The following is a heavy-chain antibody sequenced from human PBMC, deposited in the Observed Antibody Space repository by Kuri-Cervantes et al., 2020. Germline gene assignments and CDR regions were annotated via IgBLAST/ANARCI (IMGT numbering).Heavy chain of an antibody. J-gene: IGHJ5*02. D-gene: IGHD2-15*01. V-gene: IGHV4-61*08. CDR3: ARGVASPNWFDP. CDR1: GGSISSGGYS. Sequence: SETLSLTCAVSGGSISSGGYSWSWIRQHPGKGLEWIGYIYYSGSTNYNPSLKSRVTISVDTSKNQFSLKLSSVTAADTAVYYCARGVASPNWFDPWGQGTLVTVSS. CDR2: IYYSGST.